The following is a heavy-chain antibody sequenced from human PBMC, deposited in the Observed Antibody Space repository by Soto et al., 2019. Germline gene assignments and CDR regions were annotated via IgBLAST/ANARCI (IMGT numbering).Heavy chain of an antibody. CDR2: ISSSSSYI. D-gene: IGHD6-19*01. CDR3: ASIAVAGTFDAFDI. J-gene: IGHJ3*02. Sequence: GGSLRLSCAASGFTFSSDSMNWVRQGPGKGLEWVSSISSSSSYIYYADSVRGRFTISRDNAKNSLYLQMNSLRAEDTAVYYCASIAVAGTFDAFDIWGQGTMVT. V-gene: IGHV3-21*01. CDR1: GFTFSSDS.